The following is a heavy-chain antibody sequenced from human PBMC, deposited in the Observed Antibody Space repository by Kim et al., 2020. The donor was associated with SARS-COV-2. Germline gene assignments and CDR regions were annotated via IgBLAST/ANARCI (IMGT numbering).Heavy chain of an antibody. J-gene: IGHJ4*02. CDR1: GFTFSNAW. CDR2: IKSKIDGGTT. D-gene: IGHD3-10*01. V-gene: IGHV3-15*01. Sequence: GGSLRLSCAASGFTFSNAWMSWVRQAPGKGLEWVGRIKSKIDGGTTDYAAPVKGRFTISRDDSKNTLYLQMNSLKTEDTALYYCSTRGVADIWRGIGSGGQGTLVTVSS. CDR3: STRGVADIWRGIGS.